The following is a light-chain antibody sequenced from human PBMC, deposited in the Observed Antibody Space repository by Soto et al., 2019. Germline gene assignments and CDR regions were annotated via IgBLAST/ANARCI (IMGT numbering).Light chain of an antibody. CDR2: GNS. V-gene: IGLV1-40*01. CDR3: QSYDISLSGGVV. J-gene: IGLJ2*01. Sequence: QSVLTQPPSVSGAPGQRVTISCTGSSSNIGAGYDVHWYQQLPGTAPKLLIYGNSNRPSGVPDRFSGSKSGTSASLAIPGLQAEDEADYYCQSYDISLSGGVVFGGGTKLTVL. CDR1: SSNIGAGYD.